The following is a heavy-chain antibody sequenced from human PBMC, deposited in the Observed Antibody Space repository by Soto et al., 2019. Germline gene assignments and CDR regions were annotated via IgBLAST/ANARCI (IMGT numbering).Heavy chain of an antibody. Sequence: QVQLVQSGAEVKKPGASVKVSCKVSGYTLTELSMHWVRQAPGKGLEWMGGVDPEDGETIYAQKFQGRVTMSEDTSAVTAYMELSSLRSEGPVVFFYATPQGLVRPETWYYFDYWGQGPLVTVSS. D-gene: IGHD3-22*01. CDR1: GYTLTELS. CDR3: ATPQGLVRPETWYYFDY. V-gene: IGHV1-24*01. J-gene: IGHJ4*02. CDR2: VDPEDGET.